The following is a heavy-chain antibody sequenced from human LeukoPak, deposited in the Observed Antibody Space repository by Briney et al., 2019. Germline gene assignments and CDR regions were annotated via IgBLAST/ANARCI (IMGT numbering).Heavy chain of an antibody. CDR3: ARLTRYCSSTSCYFTDNYYYYYYMDV. V-gene: IGHV5-51*01. CDR1: GYSFTSYW. Sequence: GESLKISCKAFGYSFTSYWIGWVRQMPGKGLEWMGIIYPGDSDTRYSPSFRGQVTISADKSISTAYLQWSSLKASDTAMYYCARLTRYCSSTSCYFTDNYYYYYYMDVWGKGTTVTVS. CDR2: IYPGDSDT. J-gene: IGHJ6*03. D-gene: IGHD2-2*01.